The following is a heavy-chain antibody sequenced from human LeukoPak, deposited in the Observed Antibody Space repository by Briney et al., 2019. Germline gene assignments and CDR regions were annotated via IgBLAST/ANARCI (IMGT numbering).Heavy chain of an antibody. CDR1: GCTFSSYA. CDR3: AKADEGGVATIGPAAY. CDR2: ISGSGGGT. Sequence: PGGSLRLSCAASGCTFSSYAMSWVRQAPGKGLEWVSSISGSGGGTYYADSVKGRFTISRDNSRNTLYLQMNSLRAEDTAVYYCAKADEGGVATIGPAAYWGQGTLVTVSS. D-gene: IGHD5-24*01. V-gene: IGHV3-23*01. J-gene: IGHJ4*02.